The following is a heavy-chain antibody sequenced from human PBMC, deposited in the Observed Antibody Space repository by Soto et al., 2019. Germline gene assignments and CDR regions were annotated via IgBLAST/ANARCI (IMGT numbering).Heavy chain of an antibody. CDR3: ARVYCSGGSCYSIDY. D-gene: IGHD2-15*01. J-gene: IGHJ4*02. V-gene: IGHV1-18*01. Sequence: ASVKVSCKASGYTFTNYGISWVRQAPGQGLEWMGWINVYNGNTKYAQKVQGRVTMTTDTSTSTAYMELRSLRSDDTAVYYCARVYCSGGSCYSIDYWGQGTLVSVSS. CDR1: GYTFTNYG. CDR2: INVYNGNT.